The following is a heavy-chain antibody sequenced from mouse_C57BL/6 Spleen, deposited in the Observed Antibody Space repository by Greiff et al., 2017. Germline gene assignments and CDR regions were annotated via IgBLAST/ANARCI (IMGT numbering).Heavy chain of an antibody. CDR1: GFTFSDYY. J-gene: IGHJ1*03. CDR2: INYDGSST. V-gene: IGHV5-16*01. Sequence: EVHLVESEGGLVQPGSSMKLSCTASGFTFSDYYMAWVRQVPEKGLEWVANINYDGSSTYYLDSLKSRFIISRDNAKNILYLQMSSLKSEDTATYYCARGSYYYGSSYGYFDVWGTGTTVTVSS. CDR3: ARGSYYYGSSYGYFDV. D-gene: IGHD1-1*01.